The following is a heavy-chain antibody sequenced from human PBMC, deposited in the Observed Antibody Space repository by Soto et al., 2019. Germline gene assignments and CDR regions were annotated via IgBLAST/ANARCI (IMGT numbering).Heavy chain of an antibody. CDR2: VYSSGST. Sequence: SETLSLTCTVSGGSISCFYWSWIRQPPGKGLEWIGYVYSSGSTNYNPSLKSRVTISVDTSKNQFSLKLGSVTAADTAVYYCARGDYADYPGDFDYWGQGTLVTVSS. D-gene: IGHD4-17*01. CDR3: ARGDYADYPGDFDY. CDR1: GGSISCFY. J-gene: IGHJ4*02. V-gene: IGHV4-59*01.